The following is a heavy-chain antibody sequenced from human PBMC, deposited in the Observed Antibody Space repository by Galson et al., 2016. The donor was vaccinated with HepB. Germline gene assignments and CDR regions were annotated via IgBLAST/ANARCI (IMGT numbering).Heavy chain of an antibody. CDR1: GASISSTTYY. V-gene: IGHV4-39*01. CDR3: ATSTPLTFARAELYPNLRYLEWFIDVMDH. CDR2: IYYTGST. Sequence: SETLSLTCTVSGASISSTTYYWGWIRQPPGKGLEWIGTIYYTGSTSYNPSPKSRVTISVDISKHQFSLNLSSVIAANTAVYYCATSTPLTFARAELYPNLRYLEWFIDVMDHWGQGTLVTVSS. J-gene: IGHJ4*02. D-gene: IGHD3-3*01.